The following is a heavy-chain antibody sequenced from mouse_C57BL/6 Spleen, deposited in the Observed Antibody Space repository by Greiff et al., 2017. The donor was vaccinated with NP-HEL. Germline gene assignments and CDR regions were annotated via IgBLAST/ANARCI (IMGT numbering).Heavy chain of an antibody. J-gene: IGHJ4*01. CDR3: ARSPHYYGSSYAMDY. V-gene: IGHV7-3*01. D-gene: IGHD1-1*01. CDR1: GFTFTDYY. CDR2: IRNKANGYTT. Sequence: EVKLVESGGGLVQPGGSLSLSCAASGFTFTDYYMSWVRQPPGKALEWLGFIRNKANGYTTEYSASVKGRFTISRDNSQSILYLQMNALRAEDSDTYYCARSPHYYGSSYAMDYWGQGTSVTVSS.